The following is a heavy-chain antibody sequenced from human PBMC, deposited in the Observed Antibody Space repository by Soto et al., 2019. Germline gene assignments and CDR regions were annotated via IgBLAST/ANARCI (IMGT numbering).Heavy chain of an antibody. V-gene: IGHV1-69*02. CDR3: ARVPRITGTTAFDI. J-gene: IGHJ3*02. Sequence: SVKVSCKASGGTFSSYTISWVRQAPGQGLEWMGRIIPIPGIANYAQKFQGRVTITADKSTSTAYLELSSLRSEDTAVYYCARVPRITGTTAFDIWGQGTMVTVSS. D-gene: IGHD1-7*01. CDR2: IIPIPGIA. CDR1: GGTFSSYT.